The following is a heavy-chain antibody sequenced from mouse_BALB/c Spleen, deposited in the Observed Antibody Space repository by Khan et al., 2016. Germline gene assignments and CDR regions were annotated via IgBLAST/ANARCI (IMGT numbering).Heavy chain of an antibody. CDR2: IRSKSNHYAT. J-gene: IGHJ4*01. CDR3: VTEEESYAMAY. CDR1: GFTFNTYG. Sequence: EVQLVESGGGLVQPKGSLKLSCAASGFTFNTYGMNWVRQAPGKGLEWVARIRSKSNHYATHYADSVKDRFTISRDDSQTMLYLQMHNLKIEDAAMYFCVTEEESYAMAYWGQGTSVTVSS. V-gene: IGHV10-1*02.